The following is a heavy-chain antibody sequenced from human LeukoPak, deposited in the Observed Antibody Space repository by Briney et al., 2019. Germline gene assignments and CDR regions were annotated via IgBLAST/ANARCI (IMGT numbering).Heavy chain of an antibody. CDR3: ARDSGRRIGMDV. V-gene: IGHV3-7*01. J-gene: IGHJ6*01. CDR2: IKVDGSEI. Sequence: PGGSLTLSCAASGFTFSSYWMDWVRQPPGKGLEWVANIKVDGSEINYVESVKGRFTISRDNAKNSLYQQMNSLRAEDTAVYYFARDSGRRIGMDVCGQGTTVTVFS. CDR1: GFTFSSYW.